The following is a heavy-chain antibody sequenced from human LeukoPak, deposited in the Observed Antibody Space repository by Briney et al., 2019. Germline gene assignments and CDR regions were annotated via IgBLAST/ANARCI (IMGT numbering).Heavy chain of an antibody. D-gene: IGHD6-19*01. CDR3: AKSLRAVAGIGNWFDP. Sequence: GGSLRLSCAASGFTFSSYSMNLVRQAPGKGLEWVSSISSSSSYIYYADSVKGRFTISRDNAKNSLYLQMNSLRAEDTALYYCAKSLRAVAGIGNWFDPWGQGTLVTVSS. J-gene: IGHJ5*02. V-gene: IGHV3-21*04. CDR1: GFTFSSYS. CDR2: ISSSSSYI.